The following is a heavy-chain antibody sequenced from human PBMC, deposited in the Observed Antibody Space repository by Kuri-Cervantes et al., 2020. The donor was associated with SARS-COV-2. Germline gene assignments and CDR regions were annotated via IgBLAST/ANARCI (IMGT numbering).Heavy chain of an antibody. Sequence: LSLTCAASGFTFSSYWMSWVRQAPGKGLEWVANIKQDGSEKYYVDSVKGRFTISRDNAKNSLYLQMNSLRDEDTAVYYCARDQGVVVVAALDAFDIWGRGTMVTVSS. CDR3: ARDQGVVVVAALDAFDI. CDR2: IKQDGSEK. J-gene: IGHJ3*02. CDR1: GFTFSSYW. V-gene: IGHV3-7*01. D-gene: IGHD2-15*01.